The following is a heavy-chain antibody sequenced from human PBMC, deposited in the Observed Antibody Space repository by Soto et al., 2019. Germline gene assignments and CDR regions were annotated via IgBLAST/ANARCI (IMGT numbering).Heavy chain of an antibody. CDR3: ARDGGQWLNWFDP. Sequence: EVQLVESGGGLVQPGGSLRLSCAASGFTFSSYSMNWVRQAPGKGLECVSYISSSSSTIYYADSEKVRFTISRDNAKNSLYLHKNSLRAEDTAVYYCARDGGQWLNWFDPWGQGTLVSVAS. CDR1: GFTFSSYS. CDR2: ISSSSSTI. D-gene: IGHD6-19*01. J-gene: IGHJ5*02. V-gene: IGHV3-48*01.